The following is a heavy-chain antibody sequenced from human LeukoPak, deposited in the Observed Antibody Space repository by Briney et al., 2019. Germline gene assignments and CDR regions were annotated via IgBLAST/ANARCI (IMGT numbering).Heavy chain of an antibody. CDR2: ITPVIDSV. V-gene: IGHV1-69*08. J-gene: IGHJ5*02. CDR3: TRVTLRGAQYNGFDP. D-gene: IGHD1-26*01. Sequence: SVKVSCKTSGGTFNSHLFSWVRQAPGQGLEWMGRITPVIDSVKYAQKFQDRVTITADKSTTTVYMEVTSLTSEDTAVYYCTRVTLRGAQYNGFDPWGEGTLVIVSS. CDR1: GGTFNSHL.